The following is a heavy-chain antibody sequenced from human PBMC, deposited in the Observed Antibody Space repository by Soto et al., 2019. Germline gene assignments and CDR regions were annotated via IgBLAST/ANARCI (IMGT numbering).Heavy chain of an antibody. J-gene: IGHJ6*03. D-gene: IGHD4-17*01. V-gene: IGHV4-59*12. CDR3: ARGNDYGDYVPRDYYYYMHV. CDR1: GGSISSYY. CDR2: IYYSGST. Sequence: PSETLSLTCTVSGGSISSYYWSWIRQPPGKGLEWIGYIYYSGSTNYNPSLKSRVTISVDTSKNQFSLKLSSVTAADTAVYYCARGNDYGDYVPRDYYYYMHVWGKGTTVTVSS.